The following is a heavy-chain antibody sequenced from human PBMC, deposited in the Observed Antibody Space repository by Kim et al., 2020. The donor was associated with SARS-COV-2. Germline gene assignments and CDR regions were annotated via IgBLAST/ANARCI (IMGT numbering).Heavy chain of an antibody. D-gene: IGHD5-18*01. V-gene: IGHV3-66*02. CDR2: MDGGGGT. J-gene: IGHJ4*02. CDR1: GISVTGTH. CDR3: ARNGIQATNGYLFDF. Sequence: GGSLRVSCAVSGISVTGTHVSWVRQAPGKGLEWVSIMDGGGGTKYADSVKSRFTLSRTNAKNTLFLQMNGLRPEDTAVYYCARNGIQATNGYLFDFWGQGTLVTVSP.